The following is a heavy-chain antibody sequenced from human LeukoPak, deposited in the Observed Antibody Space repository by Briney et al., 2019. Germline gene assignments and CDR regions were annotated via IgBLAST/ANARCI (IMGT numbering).Heavy chain of an antibody. J-gene: IGHJ4*02. CDR1: GFTFSSYS. V-gene: IGHV3-48*04. D-gene: IGHD3-10*01. CDR3: ARGPFITMVRGAPFDY. CDR2: ISSSSSTI. Sequence: PGGSLRLSCAASGFTFSSYSMNWVRQAPGKGLEWVPYISSSSSTIYYADSVKGRFTISRDNAKNSLYLQMNSLRAEDTAVYYCARGPFITMVRGAPFDYWGQGTLVTVSS.